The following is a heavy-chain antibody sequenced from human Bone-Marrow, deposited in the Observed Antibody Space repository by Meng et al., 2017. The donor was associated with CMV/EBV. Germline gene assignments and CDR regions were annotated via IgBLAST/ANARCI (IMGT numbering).Heavy chain of an antibody. CDR1: GFTFSSYW. CDR3: ARGALAVYCSGGSCYSDWYFDL. D-gene: IGHD2-15*01. CDR2: INSDGSST. Sequence: GGSLRLSCAASGFTFSSYWMHWVRHTPGKGLVWVSRINSDGSSTSYADSVKGRFTISRDNAKNTLYLQMNSLRAEDTALYYCARGALAVYCSGGSCYSDWYFDLWGRGTLVTVSS. V-gene: IGHV3-74*01. J-gene: IGHJ2*01.